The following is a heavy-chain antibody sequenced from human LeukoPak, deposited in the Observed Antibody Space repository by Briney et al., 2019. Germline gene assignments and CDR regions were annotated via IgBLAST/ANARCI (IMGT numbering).Heavy chain of an antibody. CDR2: ISSSSSYI. V-gene: IGHV3-21*01. CDR3: ARDQGYYYMDV. J-gene: IGHJ6*03. CDR1: GFTFSSYS. Sequence: GGSLRLSCAASGFTFSSYSMNWVRQAPGKGLKWVSSISSSSSYIYYADSVKGRFTISRDNAKNSLHLQMNSLRAEDTAVYYCARDQGYYYMDVWGKGTTVTVSS.